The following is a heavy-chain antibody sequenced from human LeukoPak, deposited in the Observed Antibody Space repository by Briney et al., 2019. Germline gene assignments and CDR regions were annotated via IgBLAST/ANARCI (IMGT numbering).Heavy chain of an antibody. CDR1: GFTFSSYW. J-gene: IGHJ4*02. CDR2: IKQDGAEK. Sequence: GGSLRLSCAASGFTFSSYWMSWVRQAPGEGLEWVANIKQDGAEKYYMDSVKGRFSISRDNAKNSLNLQMNALRAEDTAVYYCARDVRPDYWGQGTLVTVST. CDR3: ARDVRPDY. V-gene: IGHV3-7*04. D-gene: IGHD6-6*01.